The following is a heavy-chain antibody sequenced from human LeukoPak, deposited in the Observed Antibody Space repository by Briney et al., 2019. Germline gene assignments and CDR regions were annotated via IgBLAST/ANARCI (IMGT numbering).Heavy chain of an antibody. CDR3: ARGGISSSSIPYFDY. J-gene: IGHJ4*02. Sequence: GGSLRLSCAASGFTFDDYGMSWVRQAPGKGLEWVSGINWNGGNTGYADSVKGRFTISRDNAKNSLYLQMNRLRAEDTALYHCARGGISSSSIPYFDYWGQGTLVTVSS. CDR1: GFTFDDYG. D-gene: IGHD6-6*01. CDR2: INWNGGNT. V-gene: IGHV3-20*01.